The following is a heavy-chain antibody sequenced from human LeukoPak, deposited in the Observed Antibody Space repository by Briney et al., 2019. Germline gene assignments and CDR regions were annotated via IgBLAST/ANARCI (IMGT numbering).Heavy chain of an antibody. CDR1: GFTFSSYA. CDR3: ARDQGATPYPIQLDY. CDR2: ISYDGSNK. J-gene: IGHJ4*02. V-gene: IGHV3-30*04. D-gene: IGHD2-8*01. Sequence: GGSLRLSCAASGFTFSSYAMPWVRQAPGKGVGWVAVISYDGSNKYYADSVRGRFTISRDNSKNTLYLQMNSLRAEDTAVYYCARDQGATPYPIQLDYWGQGTLVTVSS.